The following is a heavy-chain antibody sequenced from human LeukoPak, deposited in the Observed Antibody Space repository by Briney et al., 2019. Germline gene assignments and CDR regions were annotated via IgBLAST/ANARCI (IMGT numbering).Heavy chain of an antibody. J-gene: IGHJ6*03. CDR3: ARTTEGGYTYGYFYYYYMDV. CDR2: ISPGGGPT. CDR1: GFPFSSHG. D-gene: IGHD5-18*01. Sequence: GGSLRLSCAGSGFPFSSHGMDWVRQAPGKGLEWVSGISPGGGPTYYADSVRGRFTISRDNSKNTLYLQMNSLRADDTAVYYCARTTEGGYTYGYFYYYYMDVWGKGTTVTISS. V-gene: IGHV3-23*01.